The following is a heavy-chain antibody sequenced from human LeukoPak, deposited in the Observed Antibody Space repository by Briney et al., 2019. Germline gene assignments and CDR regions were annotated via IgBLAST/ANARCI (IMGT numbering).Heavy chain of an antibody. CDR2: INSDGSST. D-gene: IGHD1-26*01. CDR3: ARRTVGALDAFDI. J-gene: IGHJ3*02. V-gene: IGHV3-74*01. CDR1: GFTFSSYW. Sequence: GGSLRLSCAASGFTFSSYWMHWVRQAPGKGLVWVSRINSDGSSTSYADSVKGRFTISRDNAKNSLYLQMNSLRAEDTALYYCARRTVGALDAFDIWGQGTMVTVSS.